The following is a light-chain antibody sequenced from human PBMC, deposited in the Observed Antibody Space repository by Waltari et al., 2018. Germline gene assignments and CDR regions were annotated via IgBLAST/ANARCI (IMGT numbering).Light chain of an antibody. Sequence: DIQMSQSPSTLSASVGDGVTIPCRASQSSWLAWYQQKPGKAPKLLIYKASSLEGGVPSRFSGRGSGTDFTFTISSLQPDDFAVYFCQQYTTFPTFGPGTKVDI. V-gene: IGKV1-5*03. CDR2: KAS. CDR3: QQYTTFPT. J-gene: IGKJ3*01. CDR1: QSSW.